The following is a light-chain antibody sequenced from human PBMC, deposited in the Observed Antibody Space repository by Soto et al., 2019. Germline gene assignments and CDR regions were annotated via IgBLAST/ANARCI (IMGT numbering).Light chain of an antibody. CDR1: QTVHSN. V-gene: IGKV3-15*01. J-gene: IGKJ3*01. CDR3: QHYSNWPPT. Sequence: EVVMTQSPATLSVSPGERVTLSCRASQTVHSNLAWYQQRPGQYPSLLISYASTRATGIPARFSGSGSGTEFTLTISSLQSEDSGVYYCQHYSNWPPTFGPGTKVEIK. CDR2: YAS.